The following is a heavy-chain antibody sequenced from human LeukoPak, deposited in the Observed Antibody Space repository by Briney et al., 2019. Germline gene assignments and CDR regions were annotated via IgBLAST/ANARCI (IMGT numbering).Heavy chain of an antibody. J-gene: IGHJ6*03. CDR1: GGTFSSYA. V-gene: IGHV1-69*05. D-gene: IGHD6-13*01. Sequence: SVKVSCKASGGTFSSYAISWVRQAPGQGLEWMGGIIPIFGTANYAQKFQGRVTITTDESTSTAYMELSSLRSEDTAVYYCARAWIAAAGTPHYMDVWGKGTTVTVSS. CDR3: ARAWIAAAGTPHYMDV. CDR2: IIPIFGTA.